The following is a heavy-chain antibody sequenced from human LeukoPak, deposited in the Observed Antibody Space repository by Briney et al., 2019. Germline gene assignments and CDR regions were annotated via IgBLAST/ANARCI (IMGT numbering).Heavy chain of an antibody. CDR3: ARDSAHGSYGRSNYYYYYMDV. CDR1: GFTFSSYA. CDR2: ISYDGSNK. D-gene: IGHD5-18*01. J-gene: IGHJ6*03. Sequence: GGSLRLSCAASGFTFSSYAMHGVRQAPGKGLEWVAVISYDGSNKYYADSVKGRFTISRDNSKNTLYLQMNSLRAEDTAVYYCARDSAHGSYGRSNYYYYYMDVWGKGTTVTVSS. V-gene: IGHV3-30*04.